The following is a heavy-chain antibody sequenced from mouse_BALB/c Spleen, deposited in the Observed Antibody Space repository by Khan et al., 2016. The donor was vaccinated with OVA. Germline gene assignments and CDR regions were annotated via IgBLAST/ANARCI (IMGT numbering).Heavy chain of an antibody. CDR3: ARRTTVYTMDY. Sequence: QVRLQQSGAELARPGASVKMSCKASGYIFTSNTMHWVKQRPGQGLEWIGYINPSSGYTNYNQNFKDKATLTADKSSSTAYMQLSSLTSEDSAVXYCARRTTVYTMDYWGQGTSVTVSS. CDR1: GYIFTSNT. CDR2: INPSSGYT. V-gene: IGHV1-4*01. D-gene: IGHD1-1*01. J-gene: IGHJ4*01.